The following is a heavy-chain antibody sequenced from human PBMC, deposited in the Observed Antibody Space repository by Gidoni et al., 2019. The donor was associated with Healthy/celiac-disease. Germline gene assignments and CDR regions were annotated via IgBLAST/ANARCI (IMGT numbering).Heavy chain of an antibody. Sequence: EVQLVESGGGLVKPGGSLRVSCAASGFSFSNAWMNWVRQAPGKGLEWVGRVKSKTDGGTTDYAAPVKGRFTISRDDSKNTLFLQMNSLKTEDTAVYYCTTAYDFWSGSYTSDYYYGMDVWGQGTTVTVSS. CDR1: GFSFSNAW. CDR2: VKSKTDGGTT. D-gene: IGHD3-3*01. J-gene: IGHJ6*02. CDR3: TTAYDFWSGSYTSDYYYGMDV. V-gene: IGHV3-15*07.